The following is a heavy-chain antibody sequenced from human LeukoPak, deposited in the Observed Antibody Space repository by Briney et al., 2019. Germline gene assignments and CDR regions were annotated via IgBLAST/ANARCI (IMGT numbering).Heavy chain of an antibody. Sequence: ASVKVSCKASGYTFTDYYIHWVRQAPGQGLEWMAWMNPNSGGTNYAQKFQGRVTMTRDTSISTAYMELSRLRSDDTAVYYCARETPRITMVRGVIHNWFDPWGQGTLVTVSS. V-gene: IGHV1-2*02. J-gene: IGHJ5*02. D-gene: IGHD3-10*01. CDR1: GYTFTDYY. CDR2: MNPNSGGT. CDR3: ARETPRITMVRGVIHNWFDP.